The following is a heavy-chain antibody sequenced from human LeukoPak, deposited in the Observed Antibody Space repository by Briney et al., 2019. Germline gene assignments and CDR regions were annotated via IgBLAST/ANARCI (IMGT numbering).Heavy chain of an antibody. CDR3: AKEEDYHDSGRYYDALDI. CDR1: GFTFSTYA. Sequence: GGSLRLSCAASGFTFSTYAMTWVRQAPGKGLEWVSVISGSGSDIYYADSVKGRFTISRDNSKNTLYLQMNSLRAEDTAIYYCAKEEDYHDSGRYYDALDIWGQGTMVTVSS. CDR2: ISGSGSDI. V-gene: IGHV3-23*01. D-gene: IGHD3-10*01. J-gene: IGHJ3*02.